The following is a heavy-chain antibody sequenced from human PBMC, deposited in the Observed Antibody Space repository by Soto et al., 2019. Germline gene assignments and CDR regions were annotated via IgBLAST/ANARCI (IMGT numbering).Heavy chain of an antibody. V-gene: IGHV3-7*03. CDR1: NFDFSICW. Sequence: EVQLVESGGGLVQPGGSLRLSCAASNFDFSICWMSWVRQAPGKGLEWVANIKQDGSEKYYMDSVKGRFTISRDNAKNSLYLQMNSLRAEDTAVYYCARDGYGGNSVSVFDYWGRGTLVAVSS. D-gene: IGHD4-17*01. J-gene: IGHJ4*02. CDR2: IKQDGSEK. CDR3: ARDGYGGNSVSVFDY.